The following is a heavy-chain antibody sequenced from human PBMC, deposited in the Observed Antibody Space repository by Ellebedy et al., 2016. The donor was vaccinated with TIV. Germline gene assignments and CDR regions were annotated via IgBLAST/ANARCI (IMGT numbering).Heavy chain of an antibody. CDR2: TYYSSKWYY. D-gene: IGHD6-19*01. CDR3: ARYNSGWKIFDY. V-gene: IGHV6-1*01. J-gene: IGHJ4*02. CDR1: GDSVSSNSPT. Sequence: SQTLSLTCAISGDSVSSNSPTWNWIRQSPPRGLEWLGRTYYSSKWYYEYAVSVYSRITINPDTSKNQFSLQLNSVTPEDTAVYYCARYNSGWKIFDYWGQGTLVTVSS.